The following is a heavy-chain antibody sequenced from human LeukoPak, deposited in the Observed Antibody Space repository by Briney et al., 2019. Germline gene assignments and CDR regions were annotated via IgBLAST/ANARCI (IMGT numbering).Heavy chain of an antibody. Sequence: SETLSLTCTVSGGSLSGYYWSWLRQPPGKGLEWIAYIYYSGGTNYNPSLKSRVTISVDTSKNQFSLKLSSVTAADTAVYYCARHFGSGTYPFDYWGQGTLVTVSS. CDR3: ARHFGSGTYPFDY. V-gene: IGHV4-59*08. D-gene: IGHD3-10*01. CDR2: IYYSGGT. CDR1: GGSLSGYY. J-gene: IGHJ4*02.